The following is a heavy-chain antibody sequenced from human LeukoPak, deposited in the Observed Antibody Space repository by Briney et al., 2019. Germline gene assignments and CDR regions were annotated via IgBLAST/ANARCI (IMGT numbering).Heavy chain of an antibody. CDR2: ISAYNGNT. V-gene: IGHV1-18*01. Sequence: ASVKVSCKASGGTFSSYAISWVRQAPGQGLEWMGWISAYNGNTNYAQKLQGRVTMTTDTSTSTAYMELRSLRSDDTTVYYCARRYGSGSSDGMDVWGQGTTVTVSS. CDR1: GGTFSSYA. D-gene: IGHD3-10*01. CDR3: ARRYGSGSSDGMDV. J-gene: IGHJ6*02.